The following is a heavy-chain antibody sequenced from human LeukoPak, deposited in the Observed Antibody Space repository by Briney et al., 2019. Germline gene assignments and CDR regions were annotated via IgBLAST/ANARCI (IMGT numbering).Heavy chain of an antibody. CDR3: ARETSKGDDAFDI. D-gene: IGHD3-16*01. Sequence: PSETLSLTCAVYGESFSSYYWTWIRQPPGKGLEWIGEINHSGTTNYNPSLKSRLTISVDTPKNQFSLKLTSVTAADTAVYYCARETSKGDDAFDIWGQGTMVTVSS. J-gene: IGHJ3*02. V-gene: IGHV4-34*01. CDR1: GESFSSYY. CDR2: INHSGTT.